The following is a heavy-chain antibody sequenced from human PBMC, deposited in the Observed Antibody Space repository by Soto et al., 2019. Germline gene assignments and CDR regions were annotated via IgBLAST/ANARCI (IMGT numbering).Heavy chain of an antibody. J-gene: IGHJ4*02. CDR1: GFTFTRYS. Sequence: LRLFCAASGFTFTRYSMNWVRQAPGKGLEWVSSISSTTNYIYYADSMKGRFTVSRDNAKNSVYLEMNSLSAADTAVYYCARESEDLTSNFDYWGQGTLVTVSS. CDR2: ISSTTNYI. CDR3: ARESEDLTSNFDY. V-gene: IGHV3-21*01.